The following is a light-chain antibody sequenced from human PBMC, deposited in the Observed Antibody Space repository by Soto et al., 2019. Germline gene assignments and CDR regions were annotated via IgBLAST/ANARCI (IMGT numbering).Light chain of an antibody. Sequence: EIVLTQSPATLSLSPGERATLSCRASQNVGYYLAWYQQKPGRAPSLLIYDAFKRATGIPARFSGSGSGTGFTLTISSLETEDFAVYYCQQRGSWPKTFGQGTRLEIK. J-gene: IGKJ2*01. CDR3: QQRGSWPKT. V-gene: IGKV3-11*01. CDR1: QNVGYY. CDR2: DAF.